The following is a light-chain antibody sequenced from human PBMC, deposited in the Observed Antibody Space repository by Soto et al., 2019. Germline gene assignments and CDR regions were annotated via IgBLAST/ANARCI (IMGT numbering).Light chain of an antibody. CDR3: AAWDDSLNGLL. V-gene: IGLV1-44*01. Sequence: QSVLTQPPSASGTPGQRVTISCSGSSSKIGSNTVHWYQQLPGTAPKLLLYSNNQRPSGGPDRFSGAKSGTAASPGNSGLQCDDEADFYGAAWDDSLNGLLFGGGTQLTV. CDR1: SSKIGSNT. J-gene: IGLJ2*01. CDR2: SNN.